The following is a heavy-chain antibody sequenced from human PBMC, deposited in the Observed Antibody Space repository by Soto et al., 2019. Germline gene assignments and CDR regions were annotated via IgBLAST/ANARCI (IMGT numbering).Heavy chain of an antibody. J-gene: IGHJ3*02. CDR2: IVVGSGNT. D-gene: IGHD2-8*01. CDR3: AAVKGCTNGVCYTRDFDI. CDR1: GFTFTSSA. Sequence: ASVQVSCKASGFTFTSSAVQWVRQARGQRLEWIGWIVVGSGNTNYAQKFQERVTITRDMSTSTAYMELSSLRSEDTAVYYCAAVKGCTNGVCYTRDFDIWGQGTMVTVS. V-gene: IGHV1-58*01.